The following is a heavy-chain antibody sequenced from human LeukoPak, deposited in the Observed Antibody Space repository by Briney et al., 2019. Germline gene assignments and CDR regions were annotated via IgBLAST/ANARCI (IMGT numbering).Heavy chain of an antibody. CDR2: IYTSGST. Sequence: SETLSLTCTVSGGSISSYYWSWIRQPAGKGLEWIGRIYTSGSTNYNPSLKSRVTMSVDTSKNQFSLKLSSVTAADTAVYYCAREYGDYQYYYYYYMDVWGKGTTVTISS. CDR3: AREYGDYQYYYYYYMDV. V-gene: IGHV4-4*07. CDR1: GGSISSYY. D-gene: IGHD4-17*01. J-gene: IGHJ6*03.